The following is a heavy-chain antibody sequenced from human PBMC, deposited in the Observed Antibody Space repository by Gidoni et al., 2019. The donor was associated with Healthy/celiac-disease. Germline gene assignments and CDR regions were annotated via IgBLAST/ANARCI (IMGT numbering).Heavy chain of an antibody. V-gene: IGHV1-24*01. CDR2: FDPEDGET. D-gene: IGHD3-22*01. J-gene: IGHJ4*02. Sequence: QVQLVQSGAEVKKPGASVKVSCKVSGYTLTALSMDWVRQAPGKGLEWMGGFDPEDGETIYAKKFQGRVTMTEDTSTDTAYMELSSLRSEDTAVYYCATTEGLYYDSRQGYDYWGQGTLVTVSS. CDR1: GYTLTALS. CDR3: ATTEGLYYDSRQGYDY.